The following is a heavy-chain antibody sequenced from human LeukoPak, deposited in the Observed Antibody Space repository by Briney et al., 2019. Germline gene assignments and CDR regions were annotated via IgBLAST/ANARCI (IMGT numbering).Heavy chain of an antibody. J-gene: IGHJ4*02. CDR3: ARRPTYSSSWSGDY. D-gene: IGHD6-13*01. CDR2: IYPGDSDT. Sequence: GECLKISCKGSGYSFTNYWIAWVRQMPGKGLEWMGIIYPGDSDTRYSPSFQGQVTISADKSISTAYLQWNSLKASDTAMYYCARRPTYSSSWSGDYWGQGTLVTVSS. CDR1: GYSFTNYW. V-gene: IGHV5-51*01.